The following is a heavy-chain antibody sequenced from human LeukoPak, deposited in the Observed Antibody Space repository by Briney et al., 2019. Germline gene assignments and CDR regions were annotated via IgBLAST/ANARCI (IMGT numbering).Heavy chain of an antibody. CDR3: LNLGTFNYNGKDV. D-gene: IGHD7-27*01. V-gene: IGHV3-74*01. Sequence: GGSLRLSCAASGFTFSSYWMHWVRQAPGKGLVWVSRISSDGSNTNYADSVQSRFTISRDNAKNTLYLQMNSLRAEDTAVYYCLNLGTFNYNGKDVWGKGTTVTASS. CDR2: ISSDGSNT. J-gene: IGHJ6*04. CDR1: GFTFSSYW.